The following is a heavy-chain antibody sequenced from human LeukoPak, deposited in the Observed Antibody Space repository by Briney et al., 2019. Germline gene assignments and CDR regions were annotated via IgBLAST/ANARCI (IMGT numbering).Heavy chain of an antibody. CDR3: ASVYNYGMDV. Sequence: ASVKVSCKASGYTVTSYYMHWVRQAPGQGLEWMGILNSSGGSTSYAQKFQGRATLTRATSTSTVYMELSSLRSEDTAVYYCASVYNYGMDVWGQGTTVIVSS. J-gene: IGHJ6*02. CDR2: LNSSGGST. V-gene: IGHV1-46*01. CDR1: GYTVTSYY.